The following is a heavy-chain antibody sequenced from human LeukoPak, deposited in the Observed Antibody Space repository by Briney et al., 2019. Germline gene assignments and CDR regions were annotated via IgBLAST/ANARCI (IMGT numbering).Heavy chain of an antibody. D-gene: IGHD6-19*01. CDR1: GGTFSSYA. CDR2: IIPIFGTA. J-gene: IGHJ6*03. Sequence: SVKVSCKASGGTFSSYAISWVRQAPGQGLEWMGGIIPIFGTANYAQKFQGRVTITADESTSTAYMELSSLRSEDTAVYYCARGPYSSGWYILVKNYYYYYMDVWGKGTTVTVSS. V-gene: IGHV1-69*13. CDR3: ARGPYSSGWYILVKNYYYYYMDV.